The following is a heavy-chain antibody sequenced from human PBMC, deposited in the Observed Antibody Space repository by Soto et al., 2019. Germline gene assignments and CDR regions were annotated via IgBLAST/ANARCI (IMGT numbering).Heavy chain of an antibody. CDR3: ARWLEAARFDY. CDR1: GCTFTGYY. Sequence: ASVKGSCKASGCTFTGYYMRWGRQAPGQGLEWMGWINPNSGGTNYAQKFQGRVTMTRDTSISTAYMELSRLRSDDTAVYYCARWLEAARFDYWGQGTLVTVSS. CDR2: INPNSGGT. J-gene: IGHJ4*02. D-gene: IGHD6-6*01. V-gene: IGHV1-2*02.